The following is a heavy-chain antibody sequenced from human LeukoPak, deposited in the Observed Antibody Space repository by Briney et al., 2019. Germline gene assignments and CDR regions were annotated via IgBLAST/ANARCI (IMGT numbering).Heavy chain of an antibody. CDR3: ARHYYGRWWDLQHFDS. Sequence: SETLSLTCTVSGGSISSSSYYWGWIRQPPGKGLEWIGSIYYSGSTYYNPSLKSRVTISVDTSKNQFSLKLSSVTAADTAVHYCARHYYGRWWDLQHFDSWGQGTLVTVSS. J-gene: IGHJ4*02. CDR1: GGSISSSSYY. V-gene: IGHV4-39*01. D-gene: IGHD1-26*01. CDR2: IYYSGST.